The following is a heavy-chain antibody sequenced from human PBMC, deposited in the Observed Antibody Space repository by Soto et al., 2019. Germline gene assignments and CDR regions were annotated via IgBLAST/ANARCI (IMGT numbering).Heavy chain of an antibody. CDR3: ARVRGPQSVRWYYYYGMDV. V-gene: IGHV1-69*12. D-gene: IGHD2-15*01. Sequence: QVQLVQSGAEVKKPGSSVKVSCKASGGTFSSYAISWVRQAPGQGLEWMGGIIPIFGTANYAQKFQGRVTITADESKSTAYMELSSLRSEDTAVYYCARVRGPQSVRWYYYYGMDVWGQGTTVTVSS. J-gene: IGHJ6*02. CDR2: IIPIFGTA. CDR1: GGTFSSYA.